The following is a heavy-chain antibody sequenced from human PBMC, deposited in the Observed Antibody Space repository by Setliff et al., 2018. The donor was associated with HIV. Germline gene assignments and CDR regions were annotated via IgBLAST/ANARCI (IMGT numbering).Heavy chain of an antibody. V-gene: IGHV3-48*01. Sequence: ETLSLTCTVSGGSFSSSSYYWGWIRQPPGKGLEWVSYISSSSRSIYYADSVKGRFTISRDNAENSLYLQMNSLRAEDTAVYYCAWGYYGSGSYYNVPFFDYWGQGTPVTVSS. J-gene: IGHJ4*02. CDR1: GGSFSSSS. D-gene: IGHD3-10*01. CDR2: ISSSSRSI. CDR3: AWGYYGSGSYYNVPFFDY.